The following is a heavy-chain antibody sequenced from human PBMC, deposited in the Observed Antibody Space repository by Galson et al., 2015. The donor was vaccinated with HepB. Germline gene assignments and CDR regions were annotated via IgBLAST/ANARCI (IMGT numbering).Heavy chain of an antibody. J-gene: IGHJ4*02. D-gene: IGHD2-21*01. CDR2: IVPIIGVP. CDR1: GGTFSSST. Sequence: SCKASGGTFSSSTFNWVRQAPGQGLEWMGGIVPIIGVPHYAQKFQGRVTITADKSTNTDYMELSSLRSDDTAIYYCAREGDGAYFDYWGQGTLVTVSS. V-gene: IGHV1-69*10. CDR3: AREGDGAYFDY.